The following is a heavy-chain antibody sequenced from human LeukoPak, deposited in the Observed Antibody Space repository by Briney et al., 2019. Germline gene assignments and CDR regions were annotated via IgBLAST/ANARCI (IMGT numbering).Heavy chain of an antibody. CDR3: ARGSGYLVY. J-gene: IGHJ4*02. D-gene: IGHD3-22*01. CDR1: GASISSYY. Sequence: PSETLSLTCTVSGASISSYYWSWIRQPPGKGLEWIGYIYYSRSTNYNPSLKSRVTISVDTSKNQFSLKLSSVTAADTAMYYCARGSGYLVYWGQGTLVTVSS. CDR2: IYYSRST. V-gene: IGHV4-59*01.